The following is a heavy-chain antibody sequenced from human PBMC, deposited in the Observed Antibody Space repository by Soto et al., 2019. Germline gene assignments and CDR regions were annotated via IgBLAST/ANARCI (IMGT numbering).Heavy chain of an antibody. CDR1: SSGFY. CDR3: AREGSFDWTQGGFAP. V-gene: IGHV4-61*08. J-gene: IGHJ5*02. D-gene: IGHD3-9*01. Sequence: SSGFYGRCIRQKTGKGLEWIGYIYYSGSTNYNPSLKSRVTISVDTSKNQFSLKLSSVTAADTAVYYCAREGSFDWTQGGFAPWGHRTLVTVSS. CDR2: IYYSGST.